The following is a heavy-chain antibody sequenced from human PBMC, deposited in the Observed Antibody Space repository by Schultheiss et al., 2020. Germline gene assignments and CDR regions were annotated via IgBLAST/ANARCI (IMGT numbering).Heavy chain of an antibody. V-gene: IGHV3-33*01. Sequence: GGSLRLSCVTSGFAFSSYGMHWVRQAPGKGLEWVAVIWYDGSNKYYADSVKGRFTISRDNSKNTLYLQMNSLRAEDTAVYYCARGAMRGRYYYGMDVWGQGTTVTVSS. CDR3: ARGAMRGRYYYGMDV. CDR2: IWYDGSNK. CDR1: GFAFSSYG. J-gene: IGHJ6*02.